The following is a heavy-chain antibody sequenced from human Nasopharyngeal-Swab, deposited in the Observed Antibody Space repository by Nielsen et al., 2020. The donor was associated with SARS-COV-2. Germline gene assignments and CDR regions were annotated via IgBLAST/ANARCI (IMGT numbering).Heavy chain of an antibody. CDR1: GLTFSSYA. D-gene: IGHD6-6*01. Sequence: GGSLRLSCAASGLTFSSYAMSWVRQAPGKGLEWVSVIYSGGSSTYYADSVKGRFTISRDNSKNTLYLQMNSLRAEDTAVYYCAKGVAARPYWFDPWGQGTLVTVSS. CDR3: AKGVAARPYWFDP. J-gene: IGHJ5*02. V-gene: IGHV3-23*03. CDR2: IYSGGSST.